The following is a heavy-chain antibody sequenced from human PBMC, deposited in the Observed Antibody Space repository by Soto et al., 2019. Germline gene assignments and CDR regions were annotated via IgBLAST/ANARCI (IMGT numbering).Heavy chain of an antibody. J-gene: IGHJ6*03. CDR3: ARDVPQLGYCSSTSCPNYYYYYMDV. V-gene: IGHV4-59*01. CDR1: GGSISSYY. D-gene: IGHD2-2*01. CDR2: IYNSGST. Sequence: SETLSLTCTVSGGSISSYYWSWIRHPPGKGLEWIGYIYNSGSTNYNPSHKSRVTISADTSKNQFSLKLSSVTAADTAVYYCARDVPQLGYCSSTSCPNYYYYYMDVWGKGTTVTVSS.